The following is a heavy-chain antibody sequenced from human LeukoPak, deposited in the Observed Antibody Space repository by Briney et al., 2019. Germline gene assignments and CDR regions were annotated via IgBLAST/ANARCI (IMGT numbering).Heavy chain of an antibody. CDR2: FDPEDGET. V-gene: IGHV1-24*01. J-gene: IGHJ4*02. CDR1: GYTLTELS. Sequence: GASVKVSCKVSGYTLTELSMHWVRQAPGKGLEWMGRFDPEDGETIYAQKFLGRVTMTADTSTDTAYMELSSLRSQDTAVYYCATEGKMVRGVYTDYWGQGTLVTVSS. CDR3: ATEGKMVRGVYTDY. D-gene: IGHD3-10*01.